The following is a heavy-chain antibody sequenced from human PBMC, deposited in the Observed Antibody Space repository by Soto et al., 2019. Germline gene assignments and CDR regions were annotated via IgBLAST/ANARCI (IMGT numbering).Heavy chain of an antibody. CDR3: ARGADFWSGYYSGAFDI. J-gene: IGHJ3*02. CDR2: IYHSGST. Sequence: SETLSLTCAVSGGSISSGGYSWSWIRQPPGKGLEWIGYIYHSGSTYYNPSLKSRVTISVDRSKNQFSLKLSSVTAADTAVYYCARGADFWSGYYSGAFDIWGQGTMVTVSS. D-gene: IGHD3-3*01. V-gene: IGHV4-30-2*01. CDR1: GGSISSGGYS.